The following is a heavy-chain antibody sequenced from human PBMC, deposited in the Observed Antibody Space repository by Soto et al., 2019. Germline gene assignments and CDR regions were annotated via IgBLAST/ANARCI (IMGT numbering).Heavy chain of an antibody. J-gene: IGHJ4*02. Sequence: GGSLRLSCAASGFTFSSYAMSWVRQAPGKGLEWVSAISGSSGNSIYYADSVKGRFTVSRDNAKNSLYLQMNSLRAEDTAVYYCARRAAAGRSFDYWGLGTLVTVSS. D-gene: IGHD6-13*01. CDR3: ARRAAAGRSFDY. CDR1: GFTFSSYA. CDR2: ISGSSGNSI. V-gene: IGHV3-21*04.